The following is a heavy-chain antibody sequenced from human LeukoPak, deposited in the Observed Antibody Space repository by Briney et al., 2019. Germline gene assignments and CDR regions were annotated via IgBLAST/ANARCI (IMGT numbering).Heavy chain of an antibody. D-gene: IGHD4-17*01. CDR1: RYSSASYW. CDR2: IYPGDSDI. V-gene: IGHV5-51*01. CDR3: ASDDYGDYVL. Sequence: GESLKLSCKASRYSSASYWIAWVRQMPGKGLEWMEIIYPGDSDIIYSPSFQGQVTISADKSISTAYLQWSSLKVSDTAMYYCASDDYGDYVLWGEGTLVTVSS. J-gene: IGHJ4*02.